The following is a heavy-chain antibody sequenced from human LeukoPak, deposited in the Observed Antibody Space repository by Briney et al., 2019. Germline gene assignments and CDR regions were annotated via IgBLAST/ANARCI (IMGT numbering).Heavy chain of an antibody. CDR1: GFTLSSYG. J-gene: IGHJ4*02. CDR3: AKDPTHYRVWDYYETIGLSY. CDR2: IRYDGGKK. D-gene: IGHD3-22*01. V-gene: IGHV3-30*02. Sequence: GGSLRLSCAVSGFTLSSYGMHWVRQAPGKGLEWVAFIRYDGGKKNYADSVKGRFTISRDNSKNTLNLHMNSLRAEDTAVYYCAKDPTHYRVWDYYETIGLSYWGQGTLVTVSS.